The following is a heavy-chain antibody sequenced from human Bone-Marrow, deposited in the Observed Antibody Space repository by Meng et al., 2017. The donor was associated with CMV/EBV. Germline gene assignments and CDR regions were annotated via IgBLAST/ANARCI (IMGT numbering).Heavy chain of an antibody. V-gene: IGHV3-43*01. Sequence: GGSLRLSCAASGFTFDDYTMHWVRQAPGKGLEWVSLISWDGGSTYYADSVKGRFTISRDNSKNSLYLQMNSLRTEDTALYYCAKDRGSGSYVIGGGYYGMDVWGQGTTVTVSS. CDR3: AKDRGSGSYVIGGGYYGMDV. CDR2: ISWDGGST. J-gene: IGHJ6*02. CDR1: GFTFDDYT. D-gene: IGHD1-26*01.